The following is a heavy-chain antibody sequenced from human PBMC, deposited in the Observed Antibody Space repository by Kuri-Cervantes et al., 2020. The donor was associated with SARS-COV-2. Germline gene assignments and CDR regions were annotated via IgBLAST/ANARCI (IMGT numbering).Heavy chain of an antibody. D-gene: IGHD6-19*01. CDR3: ARHSSGWRVGYYYYYGMDV. Sequence: SETLSLTCTVSGGSISSYYWSWIRQPAGKGLEWIGRIYTSGSTNYNPSLKSRVTISVDTSKNRFSLKLSSVTAADTAVYYCARHSSGWRVGYYYYYGMDVWGQGTTVTVSS. J-gene: IGHJ6*02. V-gene: IGHV4-4*07. CDR2: IYTSGST. CDR1: GGSISSYY.